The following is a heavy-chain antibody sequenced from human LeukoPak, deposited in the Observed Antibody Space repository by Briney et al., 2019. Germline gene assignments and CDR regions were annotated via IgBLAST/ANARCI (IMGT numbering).Heavy chain of an antibody. CDR1: GFTFSSYA. CDR3: ARGGYYFYFDY. V-gene: IGHV3-23*01. Sequence: PGGSLRLSCAASGFTFSSYAMRWVRQAPGKGLEWVSAIRGSGGNTYYADSVKGRFTISRDNAKNTLYLQMNSLRAEDTAVYYCARGGYYFYFDYWGQGTLVTVSS. D-gene: IGHD3-22*01. CDR2: IRGSGGNT. J-gene: IGHJ4*02.